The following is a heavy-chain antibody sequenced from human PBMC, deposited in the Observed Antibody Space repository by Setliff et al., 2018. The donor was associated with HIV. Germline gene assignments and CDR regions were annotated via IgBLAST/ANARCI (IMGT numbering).Heavy chain of an antibody. CDR3: ARAGYLLHYFDS. J-gene: IGHJ4*02. CDR2: INGGNAIT. V-gene: IGHV1-3*01. CDR1: GYSFINYA. D-gene: IGHD1-26*01. Sequence: ASVKVSCKASGYSFINYAIHWVRQAPGQGLEWMGWINGGNAITKFSQKFQGRVTFTRDTSASTAYMEMSSPRSEDTAVYYCARAGYLLHYFDSWGQGTLVTVSS.